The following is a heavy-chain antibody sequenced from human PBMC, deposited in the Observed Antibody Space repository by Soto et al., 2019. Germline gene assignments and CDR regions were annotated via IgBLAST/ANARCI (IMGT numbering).Heavy chain of an antibody. CDR2: INPSGGST. V-gene: IGHV1-46*01. J-gene: IGHJ3*02. CDR3: ARRRRGATVTKRGDAFDI. D-gene: IGHD4-17*01. Sequence: GASVKVSCKASGYTFTSYYMHWVRQAPGQGLEWMGIINPSGGSTSYARKFQGRVTMTRDTSTSTVYMELSSLRSEDTAVYYCARRRRGATVTKRGDAFDIWGQGTMVTVSS. CDR1: GYTFTSYY.